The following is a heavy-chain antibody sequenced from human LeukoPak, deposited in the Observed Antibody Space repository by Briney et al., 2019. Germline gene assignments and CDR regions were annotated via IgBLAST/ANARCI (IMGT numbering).Heavy chain of an antibody. J-gene: IGHJ4*02. D-gene: IGHD3-22*01. CDR1: GYTFTSYA. Sequence: ASVKVSCKASGYTFTSYAMNWVRQAPGQGLEWMGWINTNTGNPTYAQGFTGRFVFSLDTSVSTAYLQISSLKAEDIAVYYCARDLAPYYYDSSGYSDYWGQGTLVTVSS. V-gene: IGHV7-4-1*02. CDR3: ARDLAPYYYDSSGYSDY. CDR2: INTNTGNP.